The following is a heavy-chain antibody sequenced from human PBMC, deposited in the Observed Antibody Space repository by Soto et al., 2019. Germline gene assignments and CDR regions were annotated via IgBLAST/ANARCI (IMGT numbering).Heavy chain of an antibody. CDR2: ISPDGSST. Sequence: EVQLVESGGGLVQPGGSLRLSCAASGFTFSSHWMHWVRQAPGKGLVWVSRISPDGSSTSYADSVKGRFTISRDNAKYPLYLQMNSLRADDTALYYCTSFEGIVPVRGGEVDVWGEGTTVTVSS. CDR1: GFTFSSHW. V-gene: IGHV3-74*01. CDR3: TSFEGIVPVRGGEVDV. D-gene: IGHD2-8*02. J-gene: IGHJ6*04.